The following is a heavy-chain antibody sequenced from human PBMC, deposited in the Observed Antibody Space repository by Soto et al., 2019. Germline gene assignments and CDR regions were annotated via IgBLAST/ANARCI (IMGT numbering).Heavy chain of an antibody. CDR1: GDTFNRDT. J-gene: IGHJ4*02. V-gene: IGHV1-69*02. CDR2: IIPVFDLA. Sequence: QAQLVQSGTEVKTPGSSVRVSCKASGDTFNRDTFSWVRQAPGQGLEWIGRIIPVFDLATYKQKLQDRLTITAYKSTATVYMDLKSLASEDTAVYFCARGDYFDDWGQGTLVAVAS. CDR3: ARGDYFDD.